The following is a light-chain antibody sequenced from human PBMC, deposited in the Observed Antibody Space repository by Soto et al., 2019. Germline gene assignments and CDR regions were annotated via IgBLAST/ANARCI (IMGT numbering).Light chain of an antibody. CDR2: EVS. V-gene: IGLV2-14*01. Sequence: QSVLTQPASVSGSPGQSITISCTGTSSDIGAYDRVSWYKHHPGNTPKLMLFEVSNRPPGVSNRFSGSKSDFTASLTISGLQAEDEADYYCCSYTIRNTGLFGTGTKLTVL. J-gene: IGLJ1*01. CDR3: CSYTIRNTGL. CDR1: SSDIGAYDR.